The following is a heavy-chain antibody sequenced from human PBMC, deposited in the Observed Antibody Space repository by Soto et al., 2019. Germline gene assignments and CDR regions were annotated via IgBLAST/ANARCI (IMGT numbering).Heavy chain of an antibody. D-gene: IGHD5-18*01. CDR2: ISYDGSNK. V-gene: IGHV3-30*18. CDR1: GFTFSSYG. CDR3: AKDLGIQLWPHYYYYGMDV. J-gene: IGHJ6*02. Sequence: SLRLSCAASGFTFSSYGMHWVRQAPGKGLEWVAVISYDGSNKYYADSVKGRFTISRDNSKNTLYLQMNSLRAEDTAVYYCAKDLGIQLWPHYYYYGMDVWGQGTTVTVSS.